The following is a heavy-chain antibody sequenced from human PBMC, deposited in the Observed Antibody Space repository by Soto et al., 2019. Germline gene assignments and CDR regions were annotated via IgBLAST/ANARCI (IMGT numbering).Heavy chain of an antibody. CDR1: GFTFSIYG. Sequence: QVQLVESGGGVVQPGGSLRLSCEVSGFTFSIYGVQWVHQAPGKGLECVAGISYDGSNKYYVDSVKGRFTISRDNSKSMLYLQMNSLRPEDTAVYYCVRVGARFVWNVINDAFDIWGLGTKVTVAS. CDR3: VRVGARFVWNVINDAFDI. V-gene: IGHV3-30*03. D-gene: IGHD3-10*01. CDR2: ISYDGSNK. J-gene: IGHJ3*02.